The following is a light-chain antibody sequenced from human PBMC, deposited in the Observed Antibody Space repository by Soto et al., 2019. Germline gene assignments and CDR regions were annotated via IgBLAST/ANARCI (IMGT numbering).Light chain of an antibody. CDR1: SSNIGSNT. CDR2: SNN. V-gene: IGLV1-44*01. Sequence: QSVLTQPPSASGTPGQRVTISCSGSSSNIGSNTVNWYQQLPGTAPKLLIYSNNQRPSGVPDRFSGSKSGTSASLAISGLQSEYEADYYCAAWDDSLNGIVFGTGTKVTVL. J-gene: IGLJ1*01. CDR3: AAWDDSLNGIV.